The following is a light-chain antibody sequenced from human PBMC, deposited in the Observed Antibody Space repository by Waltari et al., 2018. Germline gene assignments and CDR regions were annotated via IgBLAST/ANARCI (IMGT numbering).Light chain of an antibody. J-gene: IGKJ4*01. CDR1: QSMTRY. CDR2: AAS. V-gene: IGKV1-39*01. Sequence: QINQASTSLSASVRSRSTNPCRERQSMTRYLNWYQQKPGKAPKLLVFAASSLQTGVPSRFSGSGSGTDFTLTVSSLQPEDFATYYCQQTYSTPFTFGGGTKVEIK. CDR3: QQTYSTPFT.